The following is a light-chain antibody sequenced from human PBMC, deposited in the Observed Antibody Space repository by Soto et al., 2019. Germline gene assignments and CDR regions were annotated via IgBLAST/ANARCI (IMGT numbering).Light chain of an antibody. Sequence: EIVLTQSPGTLSLSPGERATLSCRASQSVRSSYLAWYQQKPGQAPRLLIYGESSRATGIPDRFSGSGSGTDFTLTISRLEPEDFAVYYCQQYGSSPRVTFGGGTKVEIK. CDR3: QQYGSSPRVT. J-gene: IGKJ4*01. V-gene: IGKV3-20*01. CDR1: QSVRSSY. CDR2: GES.